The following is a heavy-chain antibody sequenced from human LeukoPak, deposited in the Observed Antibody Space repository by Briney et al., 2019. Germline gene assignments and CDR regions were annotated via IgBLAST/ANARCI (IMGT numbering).Heavy chain of an antibody. Sequence: SETLSLTCTVSGGSISSYYWSWIRQPAGKGLEWIGRIYTSGSTNYNPSLKSRVTMSVDTSKNQFSLKLSSVTAADTAVYYCASSDYYGSGSYYIFDYWGQGTLVTVSS. D-gene: IGHD3-10*01. CDR3: ASSDYYGSGSYYIFDY. V-gene: IGHV4-4*07. J-gene: IGHJ4*02. CDR1: GGSISSYY. CDR2: IYTSGST.